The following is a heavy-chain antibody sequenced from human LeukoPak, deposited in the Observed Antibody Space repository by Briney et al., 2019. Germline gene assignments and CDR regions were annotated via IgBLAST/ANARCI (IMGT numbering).Heavy chain of an antibody. J-gene: IGHJ4*02. CDR1: GFSFSSHW. CDR3: ARDGHGTNLDESDS. CDR2: IDRDGRTT. D-gene: IGHD1-1*01. V-gene: IGHV3-74*01. Sequence: GGSLRLSCAATGFSFSSHWMHWVRQAPGKGLVWVSRIDRDGRTTNYADSAKGRFTISRDNAKNTLYLQMNSLRVDDTAVYFCARDGHGTNLDESDSWGQGTLVTVSS.